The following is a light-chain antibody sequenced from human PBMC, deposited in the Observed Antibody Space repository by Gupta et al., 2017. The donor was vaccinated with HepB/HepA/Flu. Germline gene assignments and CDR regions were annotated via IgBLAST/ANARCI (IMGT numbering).Light chain of an antibody. CDR3: SSYTYTTTLLV. J-gene: IGLJ3*02. Sequence: QSALTPPASLSGSPGQSTTISCTGTSSDYVSWYQQYPGKAPNLLIYNVSDRPSGVSHRFSGSKSGNTASLSISGLQTEDEAYYYCSSYTYTTTLLVFGGGTKLTVL. V-gene: IGLV2-14*03. CDR1: SSDY. CDR2: NVS.